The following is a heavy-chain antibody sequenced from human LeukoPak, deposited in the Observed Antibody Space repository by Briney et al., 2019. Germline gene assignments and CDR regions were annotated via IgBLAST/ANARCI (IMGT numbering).Heavy chain of an antibody. CDR1: GFTVSSNY. CDR2: IYSGGST. CDR3: ARGYSSSWTLATEDY. D-gene: IGHD6-13*01. Sequence: PGGSLRLSCAASGFTVSSNYMSWVRQAPGKGLEWVSVIYSGGSTYYADSVKGRFTISRDNSKNTLYLQMNSLRAEDTAVYYCARGYSSSWTLATEDYWGQGTLVTVSS. J-gene: IGHJ4*02. V-gene: IGHV3-53*01.